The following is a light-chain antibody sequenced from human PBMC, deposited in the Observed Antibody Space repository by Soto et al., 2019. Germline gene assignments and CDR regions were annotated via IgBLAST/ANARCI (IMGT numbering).Light chain of an antibody. CDR1: QDIRDS. Sequence: DIQMTQSPSSVSASVGDRVTITCRASQDIRDSLAWYQQKPGRAPKLLIFAASGLHTGVPLRFSGSGSGTDFTLTINTLVPEDFAVYYCQQAHSFPWTFGQGTTV. V-gene: IGKV1-12*01. CDR2: AAS. CDR3: QQAHSFPWT. J-gene: IGKJ1*01.